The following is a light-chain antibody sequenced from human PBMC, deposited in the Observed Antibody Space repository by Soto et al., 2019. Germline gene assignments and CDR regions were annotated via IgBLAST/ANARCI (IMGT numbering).Light chain of an antibody. CDR1: QSVYSN. V-gene: IGKV3-20*01. J-gene: IGKJ1*01. Sequence: DIVLTQSPGTLSVSPGERATLSFRASQSVYSNLAWYQQKPGQAPRFLIYGASTRATGIPARFSGSGSGTDFTLTISRLEPEDFAVHYCQQYVSSPWAFGQGTKVDIK. CDR3: QQYVSSPWA. CDR2: GAS.